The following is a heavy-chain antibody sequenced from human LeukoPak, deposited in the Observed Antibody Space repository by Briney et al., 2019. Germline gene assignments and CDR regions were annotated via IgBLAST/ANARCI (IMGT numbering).Heavy chain of an antibody. D-gene: IGHD6-13*01. J-gene: IGHJ1*01. Sequence: SETLSLTCTVSGASVSSYYWSWIRQPPGKGLEWIGYIYYSGSTNYNPSLKSRITISVDTSKNQFSLRLSSVTAADTAVYFCAMGFWYEEYFQHWGQGSLVIVSS. CDR1: GASVSSYY. CDR2: IYYSGST. V-gene: IGHV4-59*02. CDR3: AMGFWYEEYFQH.